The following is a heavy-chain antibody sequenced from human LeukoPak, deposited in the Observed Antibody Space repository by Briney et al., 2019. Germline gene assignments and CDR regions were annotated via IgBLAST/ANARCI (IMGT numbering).Heavy chain of an antibody. J-gene: IGHJ4*02. CDR1: GFTFSSYA. CDR3: GRGRAALGY. V-gene: IGHV3-30*04. D-gene: IGHD5-24*01. Sequence: GGSLRLSCAASGFTFSSYAMHWVRQAPGKGLEWVAVISYDGSNKYYADSVKGRFTISRDNSKNTLYLQMNSLRAEDTAVYYCGRGRAALGYWGQGTLVTVSS. CDR2: ISYDGSNK.